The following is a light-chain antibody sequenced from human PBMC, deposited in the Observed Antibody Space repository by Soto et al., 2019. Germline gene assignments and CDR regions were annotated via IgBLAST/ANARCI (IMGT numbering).Light chain of an antibody. CDR2: EVS. J-gene: IGLJ1*01. Sequence: QSALTQPASVSGSPGQSITISCTGTSSDVGGYKYVSWYQQHPGKAPKLMIYEVSNRPSGVSNRFSGSKSGNTVSLTISGLQAEDEADYYCSSYTSSSTLVFGTGTKVTVL. CDR1: SSDVGGYKY. CDR3: SSYTSSSTLV. V-gene: IGLV2-14*01.